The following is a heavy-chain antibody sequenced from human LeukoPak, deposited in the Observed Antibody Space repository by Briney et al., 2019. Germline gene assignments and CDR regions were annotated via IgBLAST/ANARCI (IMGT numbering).Heavy chain of an antibody. Sequence: SESLSLTCTVSGDSISSTSEYWGWIRQPPGKGLEWIGSLYYSGSTYYTPSLKSRVTISVDTSKNHFSLKLSSVTAADTAVYYCARVGNGYCSGGTCPGAFDIWGQGTMVTVSS. V-gene: IGHV4-39*07. CDR3: ARVGNGYCSGGTCPGAFDI. CDR1: GDSISSTSEY. CDR2: LYYSGST. D-gene: IGHD2-15*01. J-gene: IGHJ3*02.